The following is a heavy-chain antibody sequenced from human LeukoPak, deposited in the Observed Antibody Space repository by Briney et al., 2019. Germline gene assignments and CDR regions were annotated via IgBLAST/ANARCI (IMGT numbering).Heavy chain of an antibody. CDR1: GYTFTSYY. Sequence: SCKASGYTFTSYYMHWVRQAPGKGLEWVAVIWYGGSNKYYADSVKGRFTISRDNSKNTLYLQMNSLRAEDTAVYYCARDRVSGLIATRPPGYWGQGTLVTVSS. J-gene: IGHJ4*02. CDR2: IWYGGSNK. D-gene: IGHD6-6*01. CDR3: ARDRVSGLIATRPPGY. V-gene: IGHV3-33*01.